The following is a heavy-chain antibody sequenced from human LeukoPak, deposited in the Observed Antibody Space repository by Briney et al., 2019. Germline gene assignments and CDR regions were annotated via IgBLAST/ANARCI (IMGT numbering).Heavy chain of an antibody. CDR3: ARGAKWLRLGSDY. D-gene: IGHD5-12*01. CDR2: INLSGST. CDR1: GGSFSGYF. J-gene: IGHJ4*02. Sequence: SETLSLTCAIYGGSFSGYFWSWIRQPPGKGLEWIGEINLSGSTNYNPSLKSRVTISVETSKNQFSLKLSSVTAADTAVYYCARGAKWLRLGSDYWGQGTLVTVSS. V-gene: IGHV4-34*01.